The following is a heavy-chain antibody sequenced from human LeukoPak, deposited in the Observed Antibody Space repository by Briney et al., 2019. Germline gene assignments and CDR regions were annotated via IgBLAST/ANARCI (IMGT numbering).Heavy chain of an antibody. CDR3: ARTVVVPAAMPYYFDY. V-gene: IGHV4-30-2*01. Sequence: SETLSLTCAVSGGSISSGGYSWSWIRQPPGKGLEWIGYIYHSGSTYYNPSLESRVTISVDRSKNQFSLKLSSVTAADTAVYYCARTVVVPAAMPYYFDYWGQGTLVTVSS. J-gene: IGHJ4*02. D-gene: IGHD2-2*01. CDR1: GGSISSGGYS. CDR2: IYHSGST.